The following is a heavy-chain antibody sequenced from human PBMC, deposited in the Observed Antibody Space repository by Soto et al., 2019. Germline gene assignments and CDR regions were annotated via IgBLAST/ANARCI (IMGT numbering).Heavy chain of an antibody. CDR1: GYTFISYG. V-gene: IGHV1-18*01. Sequence: QVQLVQSGAEVKQPGASVKVSCKASGYTFISYGISWVRQAPGQGLEWMGWISAYNGNTNYAQNLQGRVTMTTDTSTSTAYMELRSLSSADTTVYYCACATVRLPNCYWLAPCGQGTPVPVSS. D-gene: IGHD1-1*01. J-gene: IGHJ5*02. CDR3: ACATVRLPNCYWLAP. CDR2: ISAYNGNT.